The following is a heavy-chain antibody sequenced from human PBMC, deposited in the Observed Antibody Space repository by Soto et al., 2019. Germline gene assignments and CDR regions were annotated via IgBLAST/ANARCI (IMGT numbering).Heavy chain of an antibody. Sequence: PSETLSLTCTVSGGSISSSSYYWGWIRQPPGKGLEWIGSIYYSGGTYYNPSLKSRVTISVDTSKNQFSLKLSSVTAADTAVYYCARLSDDHYDSAFDPWGQGTLVTVSS. V-gene: IGHV4-39*01. D-gene: IGHD3-3*01. CDR2: IYYSGGT. CDR1: GGSISSSSYY. CDR3: ARLSDDHYDSAFDP. J-gene: IGHJ5*02.